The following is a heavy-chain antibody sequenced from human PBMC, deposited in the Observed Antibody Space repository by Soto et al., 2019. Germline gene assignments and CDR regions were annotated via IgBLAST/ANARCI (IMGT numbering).Heavy chain of an antibody. J-gene: IGHJ4*02. CDR3: AREEVTTTGSFDY. V-gene: IGHV4-30-2*01. Sequence: SETLSLTCAVSGESVSSGGYSWTWIRRPPGKGLEWLGYIYESGSTYYNPSLKIRVTISIDRSKNQFSLKLSSVTAADTAVYYCAREEVTTTGSFDYWGQGTLVTVSS. CDR2: IYESGST. CDR1: GESVSSGGYS. D-gene: IGHD1-1*01.